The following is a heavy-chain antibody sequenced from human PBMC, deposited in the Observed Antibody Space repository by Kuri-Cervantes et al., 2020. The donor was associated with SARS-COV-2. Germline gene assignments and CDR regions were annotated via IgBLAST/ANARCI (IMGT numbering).Heavy chain of an antibody. CDR3: ARGGRDILTGYYSYNWFDP. D-gene: IGHD3-9*01. Sequence: ASVKVSCKASGYTFTGYYMHWVRQAPGQGLEWMGWINPNSGGTNYAQKFQGWVTMTRDTSISTAYMELSRLRSDDTAVYYCARGGRDILTGYYSYNWFDPWGQGTLVTVSS. V-gene: IGHV1-2*04. CDR2: INPNSGGT. CDR1: GYTFTGYY. J-gene: IGHJ5*02.